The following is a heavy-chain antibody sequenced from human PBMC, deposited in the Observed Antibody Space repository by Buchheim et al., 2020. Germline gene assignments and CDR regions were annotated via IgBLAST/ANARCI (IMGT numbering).Heavy chain of an antibody. D-gene: IGHD3-22*01. Sequence: QVQLVESGGGVVQPGRSLRLSCAGSGFSFRSYGVHWVRQAPGKGLEWVAAISYDGSNEYYADSVKGRFTISRDNSKNTLYLQMSSLRAEDTAVYYCARGVYDSSTYYKVSPPFDYWGQGAL. CDR2: ISYDGSNE. J-gene: IGHJ4*02. CDR3: ARGVYDSSTYYKVSPPFDY. CDR1: GFSFRSYG. V-gene: IGHV3-30*03.